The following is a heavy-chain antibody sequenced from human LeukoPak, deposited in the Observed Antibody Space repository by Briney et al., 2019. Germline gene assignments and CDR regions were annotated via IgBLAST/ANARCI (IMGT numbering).Heavy chain of an antibody. CDR1: EFILSDYA. D-gene: IGHD6-19*01. J-gene: IGHJ4*02. Sequence: GGSLRLSRAPSEFILSDYAMGWVRQAPRKGLEWGSTIDKTTYPTFYTDSVKGRFTISRDNSKNTLYLQMNSLRTEDTAVYFCAKFEGATIPGWFNDYWGQGILVTVSS. CDR2: IDKTTYPT. CDR3: AKFEGATIPGWFNDY. V-gene: IGHV3-23*05.